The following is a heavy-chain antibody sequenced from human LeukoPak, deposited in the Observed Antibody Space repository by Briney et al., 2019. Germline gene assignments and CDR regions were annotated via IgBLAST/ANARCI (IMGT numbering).Heavy chain of an antibody. V-gene: IGHV1-2*02. CDR3: ARGINGDGYFDY. D-gene: IGHD5-24*01. CDR2: INPNSGGT. CDR1: GYTFTGYY. J-gene: IGHJ4*02. Sequence: ASVKVSCKASGYTFTGYYINWVRQAPGQGLEWMGWINPNSGGTNYAQKFQGRVTMTRDTSIGTAYMDLSRLRSDDTAVYYCARGINGDGYFDYWGQGTLVTVSS.